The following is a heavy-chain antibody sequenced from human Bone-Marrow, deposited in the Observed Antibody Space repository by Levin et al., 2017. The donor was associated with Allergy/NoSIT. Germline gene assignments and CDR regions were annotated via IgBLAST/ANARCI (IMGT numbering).Heavy chain of an antibody. CDR2: ISYDGSNK. CDR1: GFTFSSYG. D-gene: IGHD4-11*01. J-gene: IGHJ6*02. CDR3: AKDVGSTVTTDWALFYYYGMDV. Sequence: GESLKISCAASGFTFSSYGMHWVRQAPGKGLEWVAVISYDGSNKYYADSVKGRFTISRDNSKNTLYLQMNSLRAEDTAVYYCAKDVGSTVTTDWALFYYYGMDVWGQGTTVTVSS. V-gene: IGHV3-30*18.